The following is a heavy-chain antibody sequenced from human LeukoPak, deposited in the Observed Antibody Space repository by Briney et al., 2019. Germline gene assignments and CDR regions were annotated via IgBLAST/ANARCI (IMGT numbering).Heavy chain of an antibody. Sequence: GASVKVSCKASGYTFTGYYMHWERQAPGQGLEWMGRINPNSGGTNYAQKFQGRVTMTRDTSISTAYMELSRLRSDDTAVYYCARPGRYDSSGYYDTWGQGTLVTVSS. D-gene: IGHD3-22*01. J-gene: IGHJ5*02. CDR1: GYTFTGYY. CDR3: ARPGRYDSSGYYDT. CDR2: INPNSGGT. V-gene: IGHV1-2*06.